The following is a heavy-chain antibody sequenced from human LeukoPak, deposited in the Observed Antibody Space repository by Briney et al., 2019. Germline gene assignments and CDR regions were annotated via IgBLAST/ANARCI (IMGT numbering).Heavy chain of an antibody. Sequence: PGGSLRLSCAASGFTFSSYSMNWVRQAPGKGLEWVSSISSSSSYIHYADSVKGRFTISRDNAKNSLYLQMNSLRAEDTAVYFCARGSGSYVSGDDLDIWGQGTMVTVSS. V-gene: IGHV3-21*01. CDR2: ISSSSSYI. CDR1: GFTFSSYS. J-gene: IGHJ3*02. CDR3: ARGSGSYVSGDDLDI. D-gene: IGHD1-26*01.